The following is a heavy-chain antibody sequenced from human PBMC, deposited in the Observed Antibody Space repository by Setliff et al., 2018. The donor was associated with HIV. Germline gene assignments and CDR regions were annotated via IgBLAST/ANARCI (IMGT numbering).Heavy chain of an antibody. Sequence: SETLSLTCTVSGGSMTTDGFYWSWIRQPPGKGLEYIGKISDTGSTNYHPSLRGRVAMSVDTSKNQFSLKLSSVTAADTAVYYCARLRREEQWLVRGWFDPWGQGTLVTVSS. D-gene: IGHD6-19*01. CDR2: ISDTGST. CDR3: ARLRREEQWLVRGWFDP. J-gene: IGHJ5*02. V-gene: IGHV4-61*08. CDR1: GGSMTTDGFY.